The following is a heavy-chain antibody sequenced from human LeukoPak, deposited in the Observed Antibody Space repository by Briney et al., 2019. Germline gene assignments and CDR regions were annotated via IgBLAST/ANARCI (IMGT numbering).Heavy chain of an antibody. CDR2: INPNSGGT. J-gene: IGHJ4*02. Sequence: ASVNVSCKASGYTFTGYYMHWVRQAPGQGLEWMGWINPNSGGTNYAQKFQGRVTMTRDTSISTAYMELSRLRSDGTAVYYFVRSAFGSGSLQFDCWVQGTLVTISS. CDR3: VRSAFGSGSLQFDC. D-gene: IGHD3-10*01. V-gene: IGHV1-2*02. CDR1: GYTFTGYY.